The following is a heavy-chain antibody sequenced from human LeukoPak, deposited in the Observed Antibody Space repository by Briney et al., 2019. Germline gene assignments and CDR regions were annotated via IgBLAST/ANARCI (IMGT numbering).Heavy chain of an antibody. Sequence: PSETLSLTCTVSGDSITTNHWSWIRQPAGKGLEWISRIRFNGNTDYNPSLKSRLTTSIDTPRNQFSLKLHSVTAADTAVYYCARDRGGNSWHNWYDAWGQGTLVTVSS. CDR2: IRFNGNT. V-gene: IGHV4-4*07. CDR3: ARDRGGNSWHNWYDA. D-gene: IGHD2/OR15-2a*01. CDR1: GDSITTNH. J-gene: IGHJ5*02.